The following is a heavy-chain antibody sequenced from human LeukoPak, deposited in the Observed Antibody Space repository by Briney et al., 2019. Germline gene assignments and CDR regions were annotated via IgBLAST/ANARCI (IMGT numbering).Heavy chain of an antibody. CDR3: ARGLKGGRRWQSDY. V-gene: IGHV4-30-2*01. J-gene: IGHJ4*02. D-gene: IGHD6-13*01. Sequence: SQTLSLTCAVSGGSISSGGYSWSWIRQPPGKGLEWIGYIYHSGSTYYNPSLKSRVTISVDRSKNQFSLKLSSVTAADTAVYYCARGLKGGRRWQSDYWGQGTLVTVSS. CDR1: GGSISSGGYS. CDR2: IYHSGST.